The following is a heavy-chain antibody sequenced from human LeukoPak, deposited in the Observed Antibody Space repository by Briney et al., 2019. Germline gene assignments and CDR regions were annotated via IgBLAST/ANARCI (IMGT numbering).Heavy chain of an antibody. J-gene: IGHJ3*02. CDR1: GYTFTSYG. Sequence: ASVKVSCKASGYTFTSYGISWVRQAPGQGLEWMGWISAYNGNTNYAQELQGRVTMTTDTSTSTAYMELRSLRSDDTAVYYCARVHPITIFGVVRSAFDIWGQGTMVTVSS. V-gene: IGHV1-18*01. CDR3: ARVHPITIFGVVRSAFDI. CDR2: ISAYNGNT. D-gene: IGHD3-3*01.